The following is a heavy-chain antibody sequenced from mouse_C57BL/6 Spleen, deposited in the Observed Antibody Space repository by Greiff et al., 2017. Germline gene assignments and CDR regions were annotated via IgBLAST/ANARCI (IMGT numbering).Heavy chain of an antibody. D-gene: IGHD2-4*01. Sequence: EVQGVESGAELVRPGASVKLSCTASGFNIKDAYMHWVKQRPEQGLEWIGWIDPENGDTEYASKFQGKATITADTSSNTAYLQLSSLTSEDTAVYYCTTGGLRPWFAYWGQGTLVTVSA. V-gene: IGHV14-4*01. CDR2: IDPENGDT. CDR3: TTGGLRPWFAY. J-gene: IGHJ3*01. CDR1: GFNIKDAY.